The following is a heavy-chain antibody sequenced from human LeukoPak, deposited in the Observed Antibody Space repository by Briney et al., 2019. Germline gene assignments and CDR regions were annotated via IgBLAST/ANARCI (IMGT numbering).Heavy chain of an antibody. CDR1: GFTVSSNY. V-gene: IGHV3-53*01. J-gene: IGHJ6*03. Sequence: GGSLRLSCAASGFTVSSNYMSWVRQAPGKGQEWVSVIYSGGSTYYADSVKGRFTISRDNSKNTLYLQMNSLRAEDTAVYYCASTRYYYYYYMDVWGKGTTVTVSS. CDR2: IYSGGST. CDR3: ASTRYYYYYYMDV.